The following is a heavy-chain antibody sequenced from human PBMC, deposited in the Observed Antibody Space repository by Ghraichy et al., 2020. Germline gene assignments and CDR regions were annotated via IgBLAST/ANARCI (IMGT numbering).Heavy chain of an antibody. Sequence: GGSLRLSCAASGFTFSNYAMSWVRQAPGKGLEWVSAISGSGGSTYYADSVKGRFSISRDNSKNTLSLQMDSLRAEDTAVYYCAKDHGGRFEEYYFDYWGQGTLVTVSS. CDR3: AKDHGGRFEEYYFDY. CDR2: ISGSGGST. J-gene: IGHJ4*02. V-gene: IGHV3-23*01. CDR1: GFTFSNYA. D-gene: IGHD3-10*01.